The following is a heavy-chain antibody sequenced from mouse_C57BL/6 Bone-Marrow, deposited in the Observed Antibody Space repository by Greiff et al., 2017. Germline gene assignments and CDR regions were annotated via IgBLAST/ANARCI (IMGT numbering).Heavy chain of an antibody. CDR1: GFSLTSYG. CDR3: ARGNYGKGAWFAY. D-gene: IGHD2-1*01. J-gene: IGHJ3*01. Sequence: VQLQQSGPGLVQPSQSLSITCTVSGFSLTSYGVHWVRQSPGKGLEWLGVIWSGGSTDYNAAFISRLSISKDNSKSQVFFKMNSLQADDTAIYYCARGNYGKGAWFAYWGQGTLVTVSA. CDR2: IWSGGST. V-gene: IGHV2-2*01.